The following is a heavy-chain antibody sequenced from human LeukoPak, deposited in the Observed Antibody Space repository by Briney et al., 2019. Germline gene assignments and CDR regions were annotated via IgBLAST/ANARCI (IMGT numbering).Heavy chain of an antibody. D-gene: IGHD6-19*01. CDR3: ARSSGWYHRGPDYYYYYMDV. V-gene: IGHV3-21*01. Sequence: GALRLSCAASGFIFNSHSMNWVRQAPGKGLEWVSSIRSTSSYIYYADSVKSRFTISRDNAKNSLYLQMNSLRAEDTAVYYCARSSGWYHRGPDYYYYYMDVWGKGTTVTVS. CDR2: IRSTSSYI. CDR1: GFIFNSHS. J-gene: IGHJ6*03.